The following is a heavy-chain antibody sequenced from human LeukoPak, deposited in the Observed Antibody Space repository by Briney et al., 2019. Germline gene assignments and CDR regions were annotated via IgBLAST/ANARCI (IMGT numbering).Heavy chain of an antibody. CDR3: ARSLYGDYRNYYYYGMDV. CDR1: GFTFSSYS. CDR2: ISSSSSYI. J-gene: IGHJ6*02. V-gene: IGHV3-21*01. Sequence: PGGSLRLSCAASGFTFSSYSMNWVRQAPGKGLEWVSSISSSSSYIYYADSVKGRFTISRDNAKNSLYLQMNSLRAEDTAVYYCARSLYGDYRNYYYYGMDVWGQGTTVTVSS. D-gene: IGHD4-17*01.